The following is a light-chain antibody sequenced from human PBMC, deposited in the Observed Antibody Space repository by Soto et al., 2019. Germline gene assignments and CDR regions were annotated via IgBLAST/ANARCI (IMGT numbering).Light chain of an antibody. CDR2: EAS. J-gene: IGKJ1*01. V-gene: IGKV1-5*03. CDR3: QQHKTYSRT. Sequence: DIQMTQSPSTLSASVGDRVTITCRASQNISVWLAWYQQKPGKAPKFLIYEASTLQSGVPSRFSGSGSGTEFSLTISSLKPDDFAAYYCQQHKTYSRTFGQGTKVEIK. CDR1: QNISVW.